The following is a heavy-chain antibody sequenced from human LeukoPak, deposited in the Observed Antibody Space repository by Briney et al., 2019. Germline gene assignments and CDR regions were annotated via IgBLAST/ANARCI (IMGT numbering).Heavy chain of an antibody. D-gene: IGHD3-3*01. J-gene: IGHJ4*02. CDR2: ISVASNT. CDR1: GLAFSSYV. Sequence: GGSVRLSCAASGLAFSSYVMSWVRQAPGKGLEWVSTISVASNTFYADSVKGRFTISRDNSRNTVYLQMTSLRADDTAVYYCADYGVSGVRNNFYWGQGTLVTVSS. V-gene: IGHV3-23*01. CDR3: ADYGVSGVRNNFY.